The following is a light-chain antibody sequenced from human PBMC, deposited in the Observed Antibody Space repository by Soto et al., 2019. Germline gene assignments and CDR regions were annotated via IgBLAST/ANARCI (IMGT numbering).Light chain of an antibody. V-gene: IGKV3-11*01. J-gene: IGKJ3*01. Sequence: EIVLTQSPATLSLSPGERATLSCRASRSIGTYLAWYQQKPGQAPRLLMYGASNRATGIPARFSGSGSATDFTLTLSSLEHADFASYYCQPRRHWPFTFGPGTKGDIK. CDR1: RSIGTY. CDR3: QPRRHWPFT. CDR2: GAS.